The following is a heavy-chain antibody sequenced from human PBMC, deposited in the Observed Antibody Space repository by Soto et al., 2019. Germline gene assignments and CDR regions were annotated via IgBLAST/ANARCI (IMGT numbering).Heavy chain of an antibody. CDR1: GYTLTSYG. V-gene: IGHV1-18*01. D-gene: IGHD3-10*01. Sequence: ASVKVSCKASGYTLTSYGISWVRQAPGQGLEWMGWISAYNGNTNYAQKLQGRVTMTTDTSTSTAYMELRSLRSDDTAVYYCAIDAPKFLCFGEFGVYYYYYMDGWGKGTTVTVTS. CDR3: AIDAPKFLCFGEFGVYYYYYMDG. J-gene: IGHJ6*03. CDR2: ISAYNGNT.